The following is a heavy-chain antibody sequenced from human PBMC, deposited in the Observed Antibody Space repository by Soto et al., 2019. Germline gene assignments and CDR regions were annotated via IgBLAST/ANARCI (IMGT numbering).Heavy chain of an antibody. Sequence: SETLSLTCTVSGYSISSDNWWVWIRQSPGKGLEWIGYIHHSGSTYYNPSLKSRLTTSVDTSKNQFSLELSSVTAVDTAVYYCAKKGNGIYYFDYWGQGTLVTVSS. D-gene: IGHD1-1*01. CDR3: AKKGNGIYYFDY. V-gene: IGHV4-28*01. CDR1: GYSISSDNW. J-gene: IGHJ4*02. CDR2: IHHSGST.